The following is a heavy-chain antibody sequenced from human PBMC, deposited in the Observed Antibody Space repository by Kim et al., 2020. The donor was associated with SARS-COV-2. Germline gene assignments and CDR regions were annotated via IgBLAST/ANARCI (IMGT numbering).Heavy chain of an antibody. CDR1: GFTFSSYG. D-gene: IGHD3-22*01. V-gene: IGHV3-30*18. J-gene: IGHJ4*02. Sequence: GGSLRLSCAASGFTFSSYGMHWVRQAPGKGLEWVAVISYDGSNKYYADSVKGRFTISRDNSKNTLYLQMNSLRAEDTAVYYCAKDSPLGYDKPILIDYWGQGTLVTVSS. CDR2: ISYDGSNK. CDR3: AKDSPLGYDKPILIDY.